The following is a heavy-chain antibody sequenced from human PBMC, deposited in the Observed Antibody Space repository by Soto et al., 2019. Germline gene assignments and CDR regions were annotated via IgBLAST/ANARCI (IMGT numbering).Heavy chain of an antibody. CDR3: ARGEQYSGRIFDY. CDR2: TYYRSKWYY. V-gene: IGHV6-1*01. CDR1: GESVSSNSAG. J-gene: IGHJ4*01. Sequence: SHTLSLTCAITGESVSSNSAGWSWVRQSPSRGLEWLGRTYYRSKWYYEYAVSVRGRITINPDTSKNQYSLQLNSVTPEDTAVYFCARGEQYSGRIFDYWGQGTLVTVSS. D-gene: IGHD1-26*01.